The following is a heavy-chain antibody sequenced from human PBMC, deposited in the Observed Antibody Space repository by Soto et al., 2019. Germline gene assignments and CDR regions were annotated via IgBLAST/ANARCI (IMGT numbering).Heavy chain of an antibody. CDR2: IIPLTETP. D-gene: IGHD2-2*01. J-gene: IGHJ4*02. CDR1: GGTFSNYA. Sequence: QVQVLQSGAEVKKPGSSVKVSCKASGGTFSNYAISWVRQAPGHGLEWVGGIIPLTETPVYAQTVQVRLTITAEEITGAAYMELSSLRSDDTSVYYCAIDTRNSCTCDFWGQGTLVTVSS. V-gene: IGHV1-69*01. CDR3: AIDTRNSCTCDF.